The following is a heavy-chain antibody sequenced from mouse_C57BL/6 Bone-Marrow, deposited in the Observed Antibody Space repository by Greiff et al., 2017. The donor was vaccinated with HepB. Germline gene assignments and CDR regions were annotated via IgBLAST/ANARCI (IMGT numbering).Heavy chain of an antibody. CDR2: IYPRSGNT. J-gene: IGHJ2*01. V-gene: IGHV1-81*01. CDR3: ARNYYAHYFDY. CDR1: GYTFTSYG. D-gene: IGHD1-1*01. Sequence: QVQLKESGAELARPGASVKLSCKASGYTFTSYGISWVKQRTGQGLEWIGEIYPRSGNTYYNEKFKGKATLTADKSSSTAYMELRSLTSEDSAVYFCARNYYAHYFDYWGQGTTLTVSS.